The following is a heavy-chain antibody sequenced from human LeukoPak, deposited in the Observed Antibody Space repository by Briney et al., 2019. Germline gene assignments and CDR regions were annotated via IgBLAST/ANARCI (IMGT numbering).Heavy chain of an antibody. CDR1: GGSFSGYY. J-gene: IGHJ6*03. V-gene: IGHV4-34*01. Sequence: SETLSLTCAVYGGSFSGYYWSWIRQPPGKGLEWIGEINHSGSTNYNPSLKSRVTISVDTSKNQFSLKLSSVTATDTAVYYCARPGGRGYSYQPRYYYYMDVWGKGTTVTVSS. CDR2: INHSGST. CDR3: ARPGGRGYSYQPRYYYYMDV. D-gene: IGHD5-18*01.